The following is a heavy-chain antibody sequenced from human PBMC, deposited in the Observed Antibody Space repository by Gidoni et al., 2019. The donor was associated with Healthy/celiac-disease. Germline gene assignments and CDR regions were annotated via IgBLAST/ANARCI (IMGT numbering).Heavy chain of an antibody. CDR2: ISSSSSYI. J-gene: IGHJ4*02. CDR3: ARDIGYCSSTSCHHRGFDY. D-gene: IGHD2-2*01. V-gene: IGHV3-21*01. CDR1: GLTFSSHS. Sequence: EVQLVESGGGLVKPGGSLRLSCAASGLTFSSHSMNWVRQAPGKALECVSSISSSSSYIYDADSVKGRFTISRDNAKNSLYLQMNSLRAEDTAVYYCARDIGYCSSTSCHHRGFDYWGQGTLVTVSS.